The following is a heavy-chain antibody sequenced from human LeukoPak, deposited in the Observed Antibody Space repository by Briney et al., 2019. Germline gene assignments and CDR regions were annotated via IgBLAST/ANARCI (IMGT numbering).Heavy chain of an antibody. D-gene: IGHD2-15*01. J-gene: IGHJ4*02. CDR1: EFTFNNNG. CDR3: AKDMRYGSQNYIDC. CDR2: IRYDGGNK. V-gene: IGHV3-30*02. Sequence: GGSLRLSCAASEFTFNNNGMHWVCQAPGKGLEWVAFIRYDGGNKYYADSVKGRFTISRDNSKNTLYLQMGSLRAEDTAVYHCAKDMRYGSQNYIDCWGQGTLVTVSS.